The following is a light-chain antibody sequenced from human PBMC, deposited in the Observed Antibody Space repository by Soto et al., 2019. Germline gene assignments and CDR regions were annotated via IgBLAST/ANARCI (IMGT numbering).Light chain of an antibody. CDR3: QQTHSFPIT. Sequence: EIQMTQSQTYVSASVGDRVTITCRASQGISNWLAWYRQKQGKAPDLLISSASSLQSGVPSRFSGSGSGTDFTLTISSLQPEDFAIYYCQQTHSFPITVGQGRRLEIK. V-gene: IGKV1D-12*01. CDR2: SAS. J-gene: IGKJ5*01. CDR1: QGISNW.